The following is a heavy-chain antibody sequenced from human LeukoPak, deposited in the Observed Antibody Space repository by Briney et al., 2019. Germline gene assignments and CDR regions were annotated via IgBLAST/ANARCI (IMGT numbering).Heavy chain of an antibody. V-gene: IGHV3-33*01. CDR1: GFTFSSYG. CDR3: ARVDGYCSSSSCDYYNYYGMDV. J-gene: IGHJ6*02. Sequence: GGSLRLSCAASGFTFSSYGMHWVRQAPGKGLEWVAVIWYDGSNKYYADSVKGRFSISRDNSKNTLYLRMNSLRAEDTAVYYCARVDGYCSSSSCDYYNYYGMDVWGQGTTVTVSS. CDR2: IWYDGSNK. D-gene: IGHD2-2*01.